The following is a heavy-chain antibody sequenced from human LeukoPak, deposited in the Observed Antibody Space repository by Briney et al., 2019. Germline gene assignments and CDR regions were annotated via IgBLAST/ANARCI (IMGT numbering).Heavy chain of an antibody. Sequence: GGSLRLSCAASGFTFSDYYMTWIRQAPGKGLEWVSYISSSGSNICYADSVKGRFTISRDSAKNSLFLQMSSLRVEDTAVYYCARASRSGYAFDPWGQGTLVTVSS. CDR2: ISSSGSNI. D-gene: IGHD3-3*01. CDR1: GFTFSDYY. CDR3: ARASRSGYAFDP. J-gene: IGHJ5*02. V-gene: IGHV3-11*01.